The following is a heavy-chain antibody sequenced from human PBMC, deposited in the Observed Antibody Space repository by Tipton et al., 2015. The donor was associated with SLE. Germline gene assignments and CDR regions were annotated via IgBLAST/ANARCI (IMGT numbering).Heavy chain of an antibody. D-gene: IGHD3-22*01. CDR2: IYYSGST. CDR3: ASSSGNGDY. Sequence: TLSLTCTVSGGSISNHYWSWIRQPPGKGLEWIGYIYYSGSTNYNPSLKSRVTISVDTSKNQFSLKLSSVTAADTAVYYCASSSGNGDYWGQGTLVTVSS. CDR1: GGSISNHY. V-gene: IGHV4-59*11. J-gene: IGHJ4*02.